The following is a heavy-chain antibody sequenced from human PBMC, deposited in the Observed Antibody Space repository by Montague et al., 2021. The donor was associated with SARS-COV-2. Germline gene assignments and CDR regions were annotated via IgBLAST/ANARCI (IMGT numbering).Heavy chain of an antibody. J-gene: IGHJ3*02. Sequence: SLRLSCAASGFTFSSYAMSWVRQAPGKGLEWVSAISGSGGSTYYADSXXGRFTISRDNSKNTPYLQMSSLRAEDTAVYYCAKDRRPVRDKISSGDAFDIWGQGTMVTVSS. CDR1: GFTFSSYA. V-gene: IGHV3-23*01. CDR3: AKDRRPVRDKISSGDAFDI. CDR2: ISGSGGST. D-gene: IGHD6-25*01.